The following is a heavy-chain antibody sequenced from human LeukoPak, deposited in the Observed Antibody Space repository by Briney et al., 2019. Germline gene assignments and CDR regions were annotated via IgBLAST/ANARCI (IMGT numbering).Heavy chain of an antibody. Sequence: GGSLRLSCAASGFPFSSYAINWVRQAPGKGLEWVSSISAGGGTTYYADSVRGRFSISRDNSRNTLCLQMNSLRAEDTAVYYCAKDAAGPEYWGQGTLVTVSS. J-gene: IGHJ4*02. CDR2: ISAGGGTT. D-gene: IGHD6-13*01. V-gene: IGHV3-23*01. CDR1: GFPFSSYA. CDR3: AKDAAGPEY.